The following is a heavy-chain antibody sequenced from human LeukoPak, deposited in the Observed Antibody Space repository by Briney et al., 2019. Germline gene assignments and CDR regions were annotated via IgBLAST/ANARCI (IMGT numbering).Heavy chain of an antibody. Sequence: SQTLSLTCSVSGDSISSRTYYWTWIRQHPGKGLEWIGYIYYSGSTYYNPSLKSRVTISVVTSKNQFSLKLSSVTAADTAVYYCARDNYDFWNNWFDPWGQGTLVTVSS. CDR1: GDSISSRTYY. V-gene: IGHV4-31*03. CDR3: ARDNYDFWNNWFDP. CDR2: IYYSGST. J-gene: IGHJ5*02. D-gene: IGHD3-3*01.